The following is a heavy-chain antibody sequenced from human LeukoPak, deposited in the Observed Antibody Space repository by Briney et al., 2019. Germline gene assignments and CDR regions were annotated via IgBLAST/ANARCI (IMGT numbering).Heavy chain of an antibody. V-gene: IGHV4-39*07. Sequence: SETLSLTCTASGGSISSSSYYWGWIRQPPGKGLEWIGSIYYSGSTNYNPSLKSRVTISVDTSKNQFSLKLSSVTAADTAVYYCARGGIAVATKIWVYWGQGTLVTVSS. J-gene: IGHJ4*02. CDR3: ARGGIAVATKIWVY. D-gene: IGHD6-19*01. CDR1: GGSISSSSYY. CDR2: IYYSGST.